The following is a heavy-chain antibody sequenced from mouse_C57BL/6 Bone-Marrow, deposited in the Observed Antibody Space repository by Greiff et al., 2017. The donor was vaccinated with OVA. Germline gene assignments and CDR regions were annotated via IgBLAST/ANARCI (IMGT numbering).Heavy chain of an antibody. V-gene: IGHV1-42*01. J-gene: IGHJ3*01. CDR3: ARGWFAY. CDR2: INPSTGGT. CDR1: GYSFTGYY. Sequence: EVQLQESGPELVKPGASVKISCKASGYSFTGYYMNWVKQSPEKSLEWIGEINPSTGGTTYNQKFKAKATLTVDKSSSTAYMQLKSLTSEDSAVDYCARGWFAYWGQGTLVTVSA.